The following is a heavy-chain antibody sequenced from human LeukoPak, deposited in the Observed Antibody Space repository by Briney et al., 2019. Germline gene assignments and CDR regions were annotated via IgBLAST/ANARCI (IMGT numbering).Heavy chain of an antibody. J-gene: IGHJ3*02. CDR3: ARGDFWSGDYTDAFDI. V-gene: IGHV3-7*04. CDR2: IKQDGSEK. D-gene: IGHD3-3*01. CDR1: GFTFSSYW. Sequence: PGGSLRLSCEASGFTFSSYWMSWVRQAPGKGLEWVANIKQDGSEKYCVDSVKGRFTISRDNAKNSLYLQMNSLRAEDTAVYYCARGDFWSGDYTDAFDIWGQGTMVTVSA.